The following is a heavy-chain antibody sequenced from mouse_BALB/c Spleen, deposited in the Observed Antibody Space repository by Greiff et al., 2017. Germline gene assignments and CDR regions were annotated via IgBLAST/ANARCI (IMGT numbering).Heavy chain of an antibody. CDR1: GYAFTSYN. CDR2: IDPYNGGT. Sequence: VQLKQSGPELVKPGASVKVSCKASGYAFTSYNMYWVKQSHGKSLEWIGYIDPYNGGTSYNQKFKGKATLTVDKSSSTAYMHLNSLTSEDSAVYYCARYITTATFAMDYWGQGTSVTVSS. J-gene: IGHJ4*01. D-gene: IGHD1-2*01. V-gene: IGHV1S135*01. CDR3: ARYITTATFAMDY.